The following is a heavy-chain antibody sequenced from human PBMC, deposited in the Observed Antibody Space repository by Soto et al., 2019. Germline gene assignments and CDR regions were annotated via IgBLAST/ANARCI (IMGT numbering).Heavy chain of an antibody. J-gene: IGHJ4*02. CDR3: AGRSEIHPR. D-gene: IGHD1-26*01. CDR2: IHRDGVT. Sequence: QVHLQESGPGLVKPSETLSLTCAISGGSTSSSDWWTWVRQPPGEGLEWIGEIHRDGVTNYNSSLKSRLTISLDQSRNQFSLSLTSVTAADAAVYFCAGRSEIHPRWGQGILVPVSS. V-gene: IGHV4-4*02. CDR1: GGSTSSSDW.